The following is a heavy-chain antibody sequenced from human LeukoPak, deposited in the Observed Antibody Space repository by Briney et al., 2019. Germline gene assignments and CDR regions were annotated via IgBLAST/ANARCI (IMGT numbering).Heavy chain of an antibody. D-gene: IGHD6-6*01. V-gene: IGHV4-59*01. J-gene: IGHJ5*02. CDR3: ARGEYGSSSIWFDP. Sequence: PSETLSLTCTVSGGSISSYYWSWIRQPPGKGLEWIGYAYYSGSTNYNPSLKSRVTISVDTSKNQFSLKPSSVTAADTAVYYCARGEYGSSSIWFDPWGLGTLVTVSS. CDR1: GGSISSYY. CDR2: AYYSGST.